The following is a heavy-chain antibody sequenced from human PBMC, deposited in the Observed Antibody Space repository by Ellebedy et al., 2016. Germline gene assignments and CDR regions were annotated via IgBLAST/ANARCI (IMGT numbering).Heavy chain of an antibody. Sequence: ASVKVSCKASGYTFSAHYIHWVRQAPGQGLEWMGWISPYDGDTHYAQKFQGRVTMSRDTSISAVFMELSSLRSDDTAMYYCARDEFDHFDTTAYYPDAFDVWGQGTMITVSS. CDR2: ISPYDGDT. D-gene: IGHD3-9*01. V-gene: IGHV1-2*02. CDR1: GYTFSAHY. J-gene: IGHJ3*01. CDR3: ARDEFDHFDTTAYYPDAFDV.